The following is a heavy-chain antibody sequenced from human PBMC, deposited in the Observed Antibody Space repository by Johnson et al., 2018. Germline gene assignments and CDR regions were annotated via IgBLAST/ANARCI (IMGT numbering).Heavy chain of an antibody. D-gene: IGHD6-13*01. Sequence: QVQLQESGPGLVKPSETLSLTCTVSGGSISSYYWSWIRQPPGKGLEWIGYIYHSGSTNYNPSLRSRVTISVDTSRNQFSLKLSSVTAADTAVYYFARAPSVIAAAGTGYYYYYMDVWGKGTTVTVSS. CDR3: ARAPSVIAAAGTGYYYYYMDV. V-gene: IGHV4-59*01. CDR2: IYHSGST. CDR1: GGSISSYY. J-gene: IGHJ6*03.